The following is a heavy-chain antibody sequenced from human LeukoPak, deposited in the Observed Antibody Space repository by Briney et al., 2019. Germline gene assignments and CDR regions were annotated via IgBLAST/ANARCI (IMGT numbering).Heavy chain of an antibody. CDR1: GLTFSSHG. CDR2: IRYDESNK. Sequence: GGSLRLSCAASGLTFSSHGMHWVRQAPGKGLEWETFIRYDESNKYYADSVKGRFTISRDNSKSTLYLQMNSLRVEDTAVYYCAKGFGARGEYYFDYWGQGTLVTVSS. J-gene: IGHJ4*02. CDR3: AKGFGARGEYYFDY. V-gene: IGHV3-30*02. D-gene: IGHD3-16*01.